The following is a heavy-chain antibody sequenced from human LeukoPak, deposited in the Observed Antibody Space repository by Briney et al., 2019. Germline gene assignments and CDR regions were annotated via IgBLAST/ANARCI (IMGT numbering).Heavy chain of an antibody. CDR3: ARRGYSSTYYYYYYMDV. D-gene: IGHD5-18*01. CDR2: IYHSGST. Sequence: PSGTLSLTCAVSGGSISSSNRWSWVRQPPGKGLEWIGEIYHSGSTNYNPSLKSRVTISVDTSKNQFSLKLSSVTAADTAVYYCARRGYSSTYYYYYYMDVWGKGTTVTISS. V-gene: IGHV4-4*02. CDR1: GGSISSSNR. J-gene: IGHJ6*03.